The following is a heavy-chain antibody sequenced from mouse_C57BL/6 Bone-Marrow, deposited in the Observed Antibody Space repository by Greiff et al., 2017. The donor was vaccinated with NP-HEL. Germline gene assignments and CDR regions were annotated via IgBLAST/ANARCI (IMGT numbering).Heavy chain of an antibody. Sequence: EADGGLVQPKGSLKLSCAASGFSFNTYAMNWVRQAPGKGLEWVARIRSKSNNYATYYADSVKDRFTISRDDSESMLYLQMNNLKTEDTAMYYCVRHGDGPDYWGQGTTLTVSS. D-gene: IGHD2-3*01. V-gene: IGHV10-1*01. CDR2: IRSKSNNYAT. CDR1: GFSFNTYA. CDR3: VRHGDGPDY. J-gene: IGHJ2*01.